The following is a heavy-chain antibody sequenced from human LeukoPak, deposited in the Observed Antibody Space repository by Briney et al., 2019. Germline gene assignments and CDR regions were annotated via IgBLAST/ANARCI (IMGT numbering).Heavy chain of an antibody. J-gene: IGHJ4*02. CDR1: GGSFSGYY. CDR2: INHSGST. V-gene: IGHV4-34*01. Sequence: KPSETLSLTCAVYGGSFSGYYWSWIRQPPGKGLEWIGEINHSGSTNYNPSLKSRVTISVDTSKNQFSLKLSSVTAADTAVYYCARAQCSSWYFSPLDYWGQGTLVTVSS. CDR3: ARAQCSSWYFSPLDY. D-gene: IGHD6-13*01.